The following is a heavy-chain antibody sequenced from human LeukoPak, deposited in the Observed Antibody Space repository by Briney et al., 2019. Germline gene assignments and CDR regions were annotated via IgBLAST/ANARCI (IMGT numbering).Heavy chain of an antibody. CDR3: ASGYSYGPFDY. CDR1: GYTFTNYY. J-gene: IGHJ4*02. D-gene: IGHD5-18*01. Sequence: ASVKVSCKASGYTFTNYYMHWVRQAPGQGLAWMGIINSSGGSTNYAQKFQGRATMTRDTATSTVYMDLSSLRSEDTAVYYCASGYSYGPFDYWGQGTLVTVSS. V-gene: IGHV1-46*01. CDR2: INSSGGST.